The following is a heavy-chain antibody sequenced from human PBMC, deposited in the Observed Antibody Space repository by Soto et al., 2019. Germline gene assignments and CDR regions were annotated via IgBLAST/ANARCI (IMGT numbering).Heavy chain of an antibody. D-gene: IGHD1-26*01. CDR3: ARDVVGSDYFDS. Sequence: GASVKVSCKASGYTSTDYYMHWVRQAPGQGLEWMGWINPKTGGTNYVQKFQGRVTMTRDTSITTAYMELSRLRSDDTAVYYCARDVVGSDYFDSWGQGTLVTVSS. CDR2: INPKTGGT. CDR1: GYTSTDYY. J-gene: IGHJ4*02. V-gene: IGHV1-2*02.